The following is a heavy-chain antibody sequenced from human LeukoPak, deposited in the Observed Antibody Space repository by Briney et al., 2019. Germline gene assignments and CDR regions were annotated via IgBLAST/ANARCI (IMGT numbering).Heavy chain of an antibody. D-gene: IGHD2-2*02. CDR3: ARDPPRGPQGYCSSTSCYKPFIGDYYYYGMDV. Sequence: GASVKVSCKASGYTFTSYYMHWVRQAPGQGLEWMGIINPSGGSTSYAQKFQGGVTMTRDTSTSTVYMELSSLRSEDTAVYYCARDPPRGPQGYCSSTSCYKPFIGDYYYYGMDVWGQGTTVTVSS. CDR1: GYTFTSYY. J-gene: IGHJ6*02. CDR2: INPSGGST. V-gene: IGHV1-46*01.